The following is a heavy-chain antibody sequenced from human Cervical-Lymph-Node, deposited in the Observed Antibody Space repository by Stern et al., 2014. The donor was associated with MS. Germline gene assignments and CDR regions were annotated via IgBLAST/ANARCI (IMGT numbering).Heavy chain of an antibody. Sequence: QVQLVESGPGLVKPSQPLSLTCTVSGGSISTDNFFWSWIRQPAGKGLEWIGRVYLSGSTHYNPSLKSRVTISRDTSRNQFSLKLTSVTAADTAVYYCALGAEWFDPWGQGTLVTVSS. CDR1: GGSISTDNFF. CDR3: ALGAEWFDP. V-gene: IGHV4-61*02. CDR2: VYLSGST. J-gene: IGHJ5*02. D-gene: IGHD1-26*01.